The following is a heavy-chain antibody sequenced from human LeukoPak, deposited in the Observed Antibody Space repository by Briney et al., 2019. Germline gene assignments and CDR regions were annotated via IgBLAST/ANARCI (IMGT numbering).Heavy chain of an antibody. V-gene: IGHV4-4*07. CDR2: IYTSGST. CDR1: GGSISSYY. Sequence: SETLSLTCTVSGGSISSYYWSWIRQPAGKGLEWIGRIYTSGSTNYNPSLKSRVTMSVDTSKNQFSLKLSSVTAADTAVYYCARQYYDILTGYDGGDAFDIWGQGTMVTVSS. CDR3: ARQYYDILTGYDGGDAFDI. J-gene: IGHJ3*02. D-gene: IGHD3-9*01.